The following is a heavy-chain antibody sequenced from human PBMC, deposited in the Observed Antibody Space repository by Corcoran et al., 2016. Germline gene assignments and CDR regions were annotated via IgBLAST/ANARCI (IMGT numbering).Heavy chain of an antibody. V-gene: IGHV1-46*01. CDR2: INHSGGST. Sequence: QVQLVQSGAEVKKPGASVKVSCKASGYTFTSYYMHWVRQAPGQGLEWMGIINHSGGSTSYAQKFQGRVTMTRDTSTSTVYMELSSLRSEDKAVYYCAGARIRSIAARLVYYYYGMDVWGQGTTVTVSS. CDR3: AGARIRSIAARLVYYYYGMDV. CDR1: GYTFTSYY. J-gene: IGHJ6*02. D-gene: IGHD6-6*01.